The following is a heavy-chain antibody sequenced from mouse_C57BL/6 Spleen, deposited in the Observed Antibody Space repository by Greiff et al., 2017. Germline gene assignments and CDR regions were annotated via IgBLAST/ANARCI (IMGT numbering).Heavy chain of an antibody. Sequence: QVQLQQPGAELVMPGASVKLSCKASGYTFTSYWMHWVKQRPGQGLEWIGEIDPSDSYTNYNQKFKGKSTLTVDKSSSTAYMQLSSLTSEDSAVYYCARGEGFYGSSYGYAMDYWGQGTSVTVSS. V-gene: IGHV1-69*01. CDR2: IDPSDSYT. CDR1: GYTFTSYW. D-gene: IGHD1-1*01. J-gene: IGHJ4*01. CDR3: ARGEGFYGSSYGYAMDY.